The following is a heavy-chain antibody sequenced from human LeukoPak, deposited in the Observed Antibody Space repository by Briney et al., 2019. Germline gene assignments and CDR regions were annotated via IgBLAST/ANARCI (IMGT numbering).Heavy chain of an antibody. CDR1: GGSISSDGYY. CDR3: SRIEDYDFWSGYYTGGFDY. D-gene: IGHD3-3*01. Sequence: SETLSLTCIVSGGSISSDGYYWSWMRQHPGKGLEWIGYIYYSGSTYYNPSLKSRVTISVDTSKNQFSLKLNSVTAADTAVYYCSRIEDYDFWSGYYTGGFDYWGQGTLVTASS. V-gene: IGHV4-31*03. J-gene: IGHJ4*02. CDR2: IYYSGST.